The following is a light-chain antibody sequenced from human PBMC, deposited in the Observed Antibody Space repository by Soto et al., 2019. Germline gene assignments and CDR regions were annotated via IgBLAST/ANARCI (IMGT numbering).Light chain of an antibody. Sequence: EIVLTQSPGTLSLSPGERATLSCRASQSVSSSYLAWYQQKPGQAPRLLIYGASSRATGIPDRFSGSGSGTDFPLTISRLEPEDFAVYYCQQYGSSPSTLGQGTRLEIK. J-gene: IGKJ5*01. CDR1: QSVSSSY. CDR3: QQYGSSPST. V-gene: IGKV3-20*01. CDR2: GAS.